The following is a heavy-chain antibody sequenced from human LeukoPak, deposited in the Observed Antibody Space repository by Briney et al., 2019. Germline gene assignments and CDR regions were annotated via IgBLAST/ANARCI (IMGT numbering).Heavy chain of an antibody. CDR3: ARGHESGSYYFDY. J-gene: IGHJ4*02. CDR2: IYIGGTT. D-gene: IGHD1-26*01. V-gene: IGHV3-53*01. Sequence: GGSLRLSCVASGFTFSSYSMNWVRQAPGKGLEWVSVIYIGGTTYYADSVKGRFTISRDNSKNTLYLQMNSLRAEDTAVYYCARGHESGSYYFDYWGQGTLVTVSS. CDR1: GFTFSSYS.